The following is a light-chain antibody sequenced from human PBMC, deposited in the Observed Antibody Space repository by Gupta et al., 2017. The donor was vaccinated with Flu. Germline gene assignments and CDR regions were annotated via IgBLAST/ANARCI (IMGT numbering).Light chain of an antibody. CDR2: DTS. Sequence: EIVLTQSPATLSLSPGERATLSCRASQSVTSYLAWYQQKPGQAPRLLIYDTSNRDTGIPARFSGSGYGTDFTLTISSREPEDFAVYYCQQRCNWPPFTFGPGTRVDIK. J-gene: IGKJ3*01. V-gene: IGKV3-11*01. CDR1: QSVTSY. CDR3: QQRCNWPPFT.